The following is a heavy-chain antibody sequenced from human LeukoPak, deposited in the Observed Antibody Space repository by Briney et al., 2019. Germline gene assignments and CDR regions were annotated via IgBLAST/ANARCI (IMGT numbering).Heavy chain of an antibody. J-gene: IGHJ4*02. V-gene: IGHV3-53*01. CDR1: GFTVSGTY. D-gene: IGHD1-26*01. Sequence: PGGSLRLSYAASGFTVSGTYMSWVRQAPGKGLEWVSLIYSGGGTYYADSVKGRFTISRDNSKNTLYLQMNSLRADDTAVYYCARGYSGTGFWGQGTLVTVSS. CDR2: IYSGGGT. CDR3: ARGYSGTGF.